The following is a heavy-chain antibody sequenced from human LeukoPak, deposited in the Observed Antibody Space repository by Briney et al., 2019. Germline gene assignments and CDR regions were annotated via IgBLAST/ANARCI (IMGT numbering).Heavy chain of an antibody. V-gene: IGHV3-7*03. CDR2: IYQDGSKK. CDR3: ACTNTLDV. Sequence: GSLRLSCAASGFMFSNYWMNWVRQAPGKGLEWVANIYQDGSKKNYVDSVKGRFTISRDNAKNSLYLQMNSLGAEDTAVYYCACTNTLDVWGKGATVTVSS. CDR1: GFMFSNYW. J-gene: IGHJ6*04. D-gene: IGHD2-8*01.